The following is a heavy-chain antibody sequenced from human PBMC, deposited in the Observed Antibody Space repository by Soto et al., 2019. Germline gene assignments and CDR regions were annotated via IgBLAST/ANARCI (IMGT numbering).Heavy chain of an antibody. CDR2: ISGSGGST. D-gene: IGHD1-26*01. V-gene: IGHV3-23*01. CDR3: APSGGDSGRIY. Sequence: EVQLLESGGGLVQPGGSLRLSCAASGFTFSSYAMSWVRQAPGKGLEWVLAISGSGGSTYYADSVKGRFTISRDNSKNTLYLQMNSLRAEDTAVYYCAPSGGDSGRIYWGQGTLVTVSS. J-gene: IGHJ4*02. CDR1: GFTFSSYA.